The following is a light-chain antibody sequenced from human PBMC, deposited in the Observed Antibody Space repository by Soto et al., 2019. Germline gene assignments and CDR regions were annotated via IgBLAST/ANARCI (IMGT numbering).Light chain of an antibody. CDR3: QQTSTAPLS. CDR1: QSVTWY. CDR2: TAS. J-gene: IGKJ4*01. Sequence: QMTQSPSSLSASVGDSVTITCRASQSVTWYLNWYQQKPGKAPKLLIYTASTLQSGVPSRFSGTGSGTDFSLTISSLQPKDFATYYCQQTSTAPLSFGGGTKVDIK. V-gene: IGKV1-39*01.